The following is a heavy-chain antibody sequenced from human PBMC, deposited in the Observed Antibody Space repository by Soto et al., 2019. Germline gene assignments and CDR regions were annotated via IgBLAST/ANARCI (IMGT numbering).Heavy chain of an antibody. V-gene: IGHV1-24*01. D-gene: IGHD3-22*01. J-gene: IGHJ4*02. Sequence: ASVKVSGKVSGYTLTELSMHWVRQAPGKGLEWMGGFDPEDGETIYAQKFQGRVTMTEDTSTDTAYMELSSLRSEDTAVYYCATDANYYDSSGYLYWGQGTLVTVSS. CDR3: ATDANYYDSSGYLY. CDR1: GYTLTELS. CDR2: FDPEDGET.